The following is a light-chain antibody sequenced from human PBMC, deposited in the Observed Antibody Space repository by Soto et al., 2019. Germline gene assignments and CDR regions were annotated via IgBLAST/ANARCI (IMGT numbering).Light chain of an antibody. Sequence: QSVLTQPPSASGTPGQRVTISCSGSSSNIGSNYVYWYQQLPGTAPKLLIYRNNQRPSGVPDRFSGSKSGTSASLAISGLRSYDEADYYCAAWDDSLSGHYVFGTGTKLTVL. J-gene: IGLJ1*01. CDR2: RNN. CDR1: SSNIGSNY. V-gene: IGLV1-47*01. CDR3: AAWDDSLSGHYV.